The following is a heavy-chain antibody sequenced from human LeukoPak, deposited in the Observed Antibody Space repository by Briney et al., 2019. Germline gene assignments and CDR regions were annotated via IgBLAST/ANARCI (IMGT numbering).Heavy chain of an antibody. CDR2: ISGSGGST. V-gene: IGHV3-23*01. J-gene: IGHJ4*02. Sequence: GGSLRLSCAAPGFTFSSYAMSWVRQAPGKGLEWGSAISGSGGSTYYADSVKGRFTISRDNSKNTLYLQMNSLRAEDTAVYYCAKHYYGDYAASMSISRPFDYWGQGTLVTVSS. CDR3: AKHYYGDYAASMSISRPFDY. CDR1: GFTFSSYA. D-gene: IGHD4-17*01.